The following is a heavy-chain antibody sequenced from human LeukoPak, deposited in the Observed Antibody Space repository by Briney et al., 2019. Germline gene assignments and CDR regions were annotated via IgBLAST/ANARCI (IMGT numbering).Heavy chain of an antibody. CDR3: ASPRFRPYYGMDV. CDR1: GGSISSSSYY. V-gene: IGHV4-39*01. CDR2: IYYSGST. D-gene: IGHD3-16*01. Sequence: SETLSLTCTVSGGSISSSSYYWGWIRQPPGKGLEWIGSIYYSGSTYYNPSLKSRVTISLDTSKNQFSLKLSSVTAADTAVYYCASPRFRPYYGMDVWGQGTTVTVSS. J-gene: IGHJ6*02.